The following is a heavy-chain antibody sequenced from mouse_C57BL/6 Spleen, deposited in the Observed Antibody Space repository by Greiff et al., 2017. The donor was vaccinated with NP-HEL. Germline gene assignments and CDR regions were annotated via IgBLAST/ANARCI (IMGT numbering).Heavy chain of an antibody. J-gene: IGHJ2*01. Sequence: QVQLQQSGAELVRPGASVKLSCKASGYTFTDYYINWVKQRPGQGLEWIARIYPGSGNTYYNEKFKGKATLTAEKSSSTAYMQLSSLTSEDSAVNFCARPDYGSRDYFDYWGQGTTLTVSS. CDR2: IYPGSGNT. CDR1: GYTFTDYY. CDR3: ARPDYGSRDYFDY. D-gene: IGHD1-1*01. V-gene: IGHV1-76*01.